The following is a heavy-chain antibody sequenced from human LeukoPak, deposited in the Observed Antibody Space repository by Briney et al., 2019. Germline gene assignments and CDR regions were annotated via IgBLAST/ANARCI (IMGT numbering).Heavy chain of an antibody. CDR1: GYTFTSYG. CDR3: ARGTYYDSSGYSGVRLFDY. V-gene: IGHV1-2*02. Sequence: ASVKVSCKASGYTFTSYGISWVRQAPGQGLEWMGWINPNTGRTNYAQNFQGRVTMTSDTSISTAYMELSSLRSDDTAVYYCARGTYYDSSGYSGVRLFDYWGQGTLLTVSS. CDR2: INPNTGRT. J-gene: IGHJ4*02. D-gene: IGHD3-22*01.